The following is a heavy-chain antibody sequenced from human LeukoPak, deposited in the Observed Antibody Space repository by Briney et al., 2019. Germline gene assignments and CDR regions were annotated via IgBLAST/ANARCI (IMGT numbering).Heavy chain of an antibody. V-gene: IGHV3-23*01. D-gene: IGHD4-23*01. CDR3: AKVFESVVTPNDY. CDR2: ISGGGSST. CDR1: GLTFSTYA. J-gene: IGHJ4*02. Sequence: TGGSLRLSCAASGLTFSTYAMTWVRQAPGKGLDWVSAISGGGSSTYYADSVKGRFTISRDNSKNTLYLQMNSLRAEDTAVYYCAKVFESVVTPNDYWGQGTLVTVSS.